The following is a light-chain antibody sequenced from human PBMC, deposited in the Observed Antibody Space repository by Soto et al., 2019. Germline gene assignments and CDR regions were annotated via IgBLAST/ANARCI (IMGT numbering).Light chain of an antibody. Sequence: QSVLTQPASVSGPPGQSITISCTGTSSDVGGYNYVSWYQQHPGKAPKLMIYEVSNRPSGVSNRFSGSKSGNTASLTISGLQAEDEADYYCSSYTSSSTFYVFGTGTEVTVL. CDR1: SSDVGGYNY. J-gene: IGLJ1*01. V-gene: IGLV2-14*01. CDR2: EVS. CDR3: SSYTSSSTFYV.